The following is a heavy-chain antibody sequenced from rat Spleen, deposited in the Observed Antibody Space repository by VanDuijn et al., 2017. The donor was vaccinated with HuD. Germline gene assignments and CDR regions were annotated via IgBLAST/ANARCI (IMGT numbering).Heavy chain of an antibody. J-gene: IGHJ4*01. CDR3: ASLMYTPDYLGVMDA. V-gene: IGHV5-29*01. CDR1: GFTFSDYY. Sequence: EVQLVESDGGLVQPGRSLKLSCAASGFTFSDYYMAWVRQAPTKGLEWVATISSDGGRKFYRDAVKGRFTISRDNTKSTLSLQMDSLRSGDTATYYCASLMYTPDYLGVMDAWGQGASVTVSS. D-gene: IGHD1-6*01. CDR2: ISSDGGRK.